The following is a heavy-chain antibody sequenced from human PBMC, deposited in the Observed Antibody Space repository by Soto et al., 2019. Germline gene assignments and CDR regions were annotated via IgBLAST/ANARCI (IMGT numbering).Heavy chain of an antibody. CDR2: IYSSGST. CDR1: AFTVSSND. V-gene: IGHV3-53*01. CDR3: ARRPLNSNGAY. D-gene: IGHD3-22*01. Sequence: EVQLVESGGGLIQPGGSLRLSCAASAFTVSSNDMSWVRQAPGKGLEWVSLIYSSGSTHYADSVKGRFTISRDNSKNTVHLQMNSLRAEDMAVYYCARRPLNSNGAYWGQGTLVTVSS. J-gene: IGHJ4*02.